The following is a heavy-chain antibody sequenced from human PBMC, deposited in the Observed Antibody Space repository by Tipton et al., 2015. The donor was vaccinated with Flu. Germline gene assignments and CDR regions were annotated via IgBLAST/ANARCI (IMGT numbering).Heavy chain of an antibody. CDR2: ISYDGSNK. D-gene: IGHD3-10*01. V-gene: IGHV3-30*18. J-gene: IGHJ4*02. Sequence: QVQLVQSGGGVVQPGRSLRLSCAASGFTFSSYGMHWVRQAPGKGLEWVAVISYDGSNKYYADSVKGRFTISRDNSKNTLYLQMNSLRAEDTAVYYCAKARELLWFGELSNWGQGTLVTVSS. CDR1: GFTFSSYG. CDR3: AKARELLWFGELSN.